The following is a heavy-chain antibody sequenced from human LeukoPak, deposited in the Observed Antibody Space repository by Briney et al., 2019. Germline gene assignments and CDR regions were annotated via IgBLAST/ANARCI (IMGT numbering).Heavy chain of an antibody. V-gene: IGHV3-30*02. CDR1: GFTFSSYG. Sequence: GGSLRLSCAASGFTFSSYGMHWVRQAPGKGLEWVAFIRYDGSNKYYADSVKGRFTISRDNSKNTLYLQMNSLRAEDTAVYYCAKDLIPLSYGDYVLDYWGQGTLVTVSS. CDR3: AKDLIPLSYGDYVLDY. CDR2: IRYDGSNK. D-gene: IGHD4-17*01. J-gene: IGHJ4*02.